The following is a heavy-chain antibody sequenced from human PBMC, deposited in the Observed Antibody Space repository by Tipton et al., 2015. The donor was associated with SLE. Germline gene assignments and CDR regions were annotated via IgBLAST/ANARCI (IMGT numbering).Heavy chain of an antibody. CDR2: ISYDGSNK. J-gene: IGHJ6*02. CDR1: GFTFTTYD. Sequence: SLRLSCAASGFTFTTYDMHWVRQAPGKGLEWVAVISYDGSNKYYADSVKGRFTISRDNSENTLYLQVNSLRAEDTAVYYCARVLGSFYGMDVWGQGTTVTVSS. CDR3: ARVLGSFYGMDV. V-gene: IGHV3-30*04.